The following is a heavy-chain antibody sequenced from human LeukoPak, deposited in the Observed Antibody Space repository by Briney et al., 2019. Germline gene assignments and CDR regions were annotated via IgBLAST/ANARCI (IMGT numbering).Heavy chain of an antibody. CDR2: IYSDGSA. V-gene: IGHV3-53*04. D-gene: IGHD1-26*01. CDR1: GFNVSSNY. J-gene: IGHJ4*02. CDR3: ARREVGARFGY. Sequence: PGGSLRLSCAASGFNVSSNYMNWVRQAPGKGLEWVSVIYSDGSAYYADSVKGRFTVSRHNSKNTLYLQMNNLRTEDTAVYYCARREVGARFGYWGQGTLVTVSS.